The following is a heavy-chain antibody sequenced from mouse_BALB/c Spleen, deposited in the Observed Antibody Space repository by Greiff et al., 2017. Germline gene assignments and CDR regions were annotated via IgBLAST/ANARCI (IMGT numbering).Heavy chain of an antibody. CDR2: INPSTGYT. Sequence: QVQLQQSGAELAKPGASVKMSCKASGYTFTSYWMHWVKQRPGQGLEWIGYINPSTGYTEYNQKFKDKATLTADKSSSTAYMQLSSLTSEDSAVYYCARSEYGNSQDYWGKGTSVTGSS. D-gene: IGHD2-10*02. CDR1: GYTFTSYW. J-gene: IGHJ4*01. V-gene: IGHV1-7*01. CDR3: ARSEYGNSQDY.